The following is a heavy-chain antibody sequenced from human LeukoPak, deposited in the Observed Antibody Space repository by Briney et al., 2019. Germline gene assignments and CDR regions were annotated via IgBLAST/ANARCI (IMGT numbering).Heavy chain of an antibody. CDR1: GGSFSDYY. V-gene: IGHV4-34*12. Sequence: SETLSLTCAVYGGSFSDYYWGWIRQPPGKGLEWIGNIFYSGSTYYSPSLKSRVTISLDTSRNQFSLKLNSVTAADTAVYYCAKSNGYGLVDIWGQGTMVTVSS. CDR2: IFYSGST. J-gene: IGHJ3*02. CDR3: AKSNGYGLVDI. D-gene: IGHD3-10*01.